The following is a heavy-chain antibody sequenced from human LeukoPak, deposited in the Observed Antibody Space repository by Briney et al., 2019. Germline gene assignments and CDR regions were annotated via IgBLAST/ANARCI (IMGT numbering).Heavy chain of an antibody. J-gene: IGHJ4*02. V-gene: IGHV3-30-3*01. CDR3: AKDRDYYDSSGIDY. CDR2: ISYDGSNK. Sequence: GRSLRLSCAASGFTFSSYAMHWVRQAPGKGLEWVAVISYDGSNKYYADSVKGRFTISRDNSKNTLYLQMNSLRAEDTAVYYCAKDRDYYDSSGIDYWGQGTLVTVSS. D-gene: IGHD3-22*01. CDR1: GFTFSSYA.